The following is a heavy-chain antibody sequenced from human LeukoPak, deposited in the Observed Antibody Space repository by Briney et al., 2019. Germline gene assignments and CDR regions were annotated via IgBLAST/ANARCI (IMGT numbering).Heavy chain of an antibody. V-gene: IGHV3-30*04. D-gene: IGHD6-19*01. J-gene: IGHJ4*02. CDR1: GFTFSSYA. CDR3: ARDLSWNSSGWYYYFDY. CDR2: ISYDGSNK. Sequence: PGRSLRLSCAASGFTFSSYAMHWVRQAPGKGVEWVAVISYDGSNKYYADSVKGRFTISRDNSKNTLYLQMNSLRDEDTAVYYCARDLSWNSSGWYYYFDYWGQGTLVTVSS.